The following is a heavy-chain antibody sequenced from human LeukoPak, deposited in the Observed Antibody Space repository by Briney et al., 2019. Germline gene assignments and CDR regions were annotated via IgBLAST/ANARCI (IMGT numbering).Heavy chain of an antibody. CDR1: GYTFTSYD. CDR2: MNPNSGNT. J-gene: IGHJ2*01. CDR3: ARKRGSSWSGDWYFDL. Sequence: ASVKVSCKASGYTFTSYDINWVRQATGQGLEWMGWMNPNSGNTGYAQKFQGRVTMTRNTSISTAYMELSSLRSEDTAVYYRARKRGSSWSGDWYFDLWGRGTLVTVSS. V-gene: IGHV1-8*01. D-gene: IGHD6-13*01.